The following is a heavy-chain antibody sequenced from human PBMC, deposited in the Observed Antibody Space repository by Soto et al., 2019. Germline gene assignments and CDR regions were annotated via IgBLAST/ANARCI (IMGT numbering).Heavy chain of an antibody. CDR2: IYHSGST. CDR3: ARLERRDLDSTGYYASYYFDY. J-gene: IGHJ4*02. Sequence: SETLSLTCAVSGGSISSGGYSWSWIRQPPGKGLEWIGYIYHSGSTYYNPSLKSRVTISVDRSKNQFSLKLSSVTAADTAVYYCARLERRDLDSTGYYASYYFDYWGQGILVNVS. CDR1: GGSISSGGYS. D-gene: IGHD3-22*01. V-gene: IGHV4-30-2*01.